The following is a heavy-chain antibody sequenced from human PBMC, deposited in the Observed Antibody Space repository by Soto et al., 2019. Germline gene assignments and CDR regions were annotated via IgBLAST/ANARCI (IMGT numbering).Heavy chain of an antibody. CDR3: ARGRIGLLWFGERYYDGRDV. Sequence: SGSLTLSCNASGLTVSSTYLSWIRQAPGMGLEWIGEINHGGSTNYHPSLKSRVTISVDTPKNQFSLKLSSVTAADTAVYYCARGRIGLLWFGERYYDGRDVWGQGTTVT. CDR1: GLTVSSTY. CDR2: INHGGST. J-gene: IGHJ6*02. D-gene: IGHD3-10*01. V-gene: IGHV4-34*01.